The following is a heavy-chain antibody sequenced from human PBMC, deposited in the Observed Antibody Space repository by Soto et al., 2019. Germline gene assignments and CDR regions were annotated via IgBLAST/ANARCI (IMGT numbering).Heavy chain of an antibody. D-gene: IGHD6-19*01. CDR2: TYYRSNWRH. CDR3: ARGVAGTGFDL. J-gene: IGHJ4*02. Sequence: PSQTLSLTCAISGDSVSSNTAAWNWVRSSPSRGLEWLGRTYYRSNWRHDYAVSVKSRITVNPDTSKNHFSLQLNSVTPDDTAVYYCARGVAGTGFDLWVQGTLVTVS. CDR1: GDSVSSNTAA. V-gene: IGHV6-1*01.